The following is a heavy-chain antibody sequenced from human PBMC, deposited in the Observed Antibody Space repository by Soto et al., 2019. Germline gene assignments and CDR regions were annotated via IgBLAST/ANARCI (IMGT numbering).Heavy chain of an antibody. CDR1: GFSLSTSGVG. CDR2: IYWDDVQ. D-gene: IGHD2-15*01. J-gene: IGHJ4*02. CDR3: AHSPCSGGTCYLFDY. Sequence: QITLKESGPTLVKPTQTLTLTCTISGFSLSTSGVGVGWIRQPPGKALEWLALIYWDDVQRYSPSLKTRLTITKDTSRNQVVLTMTNMDPVDTATYYCAHSPCSGGTCYLFDYWGPGTLVTVSS. V-gene: IGHV2-5*02.